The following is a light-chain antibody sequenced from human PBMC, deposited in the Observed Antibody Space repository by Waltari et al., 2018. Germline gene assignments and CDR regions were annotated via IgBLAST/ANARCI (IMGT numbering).Light chain of an antibody. CDR1: GSAAGAPEY. CDR2: DVT. CDR3: SSQTLDGLVL. Sequence: QSALTQPASVSGSPGQSITIPCSGAGSAAGAPEYVSWHQHHPDQAPQVIIYDVTNRPSGVSDRFSASKSANTASLTISRLQPEDEADYYCSSQTLDGLVLFGGGTRLTVL. V-gene: IGLV2-14*03. J-gene: IGLJ2*01.